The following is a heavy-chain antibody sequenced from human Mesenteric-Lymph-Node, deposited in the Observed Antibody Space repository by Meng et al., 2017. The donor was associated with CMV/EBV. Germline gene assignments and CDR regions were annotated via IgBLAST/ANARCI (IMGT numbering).Heavy chain of an antibody. Sequence: GGSLRLSCAASGFTFSSYEMNWVRQAPGKGLEWVSYISGSGGAIYYADSVKGRFTISRDNAKNSLYLQMNSLRAEDTAVYYCARGGCSSTSCYTVAFSYYFDYWGQGTLVTVSS. J-gene: IGHJ4*02. CDR3: ARGGCSSTSCYTVAFSYYFDY. CDR1: GFTFSSYE. D-gene: IGHD2-2*02. V-gene: IGHV3-48*03. CDR2: ISGSGGAI.